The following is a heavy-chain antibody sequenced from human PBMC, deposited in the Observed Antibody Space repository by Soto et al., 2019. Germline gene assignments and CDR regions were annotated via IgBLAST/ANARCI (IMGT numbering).Heavy chain of an antibody. J-gene: IGHJ4*02. CDR3: TTQLLWFGELLRADY. CDR2: IKSKTDGGTT. D-gene: IGHD3-10*01. CDR1: GFTFSNAW. Sequence: EVQLVESGGGLVKPGGSLRLSCAASGFTFSNAWMSWVRQAPGKGLEWVGRIKSKTDGGTTDYAAPVKGRFTISRDDSKNTLYLQMNSLKTEDTAVYYCTTQLLWFGELLRADYWGQGTLVTVSS. V-gene: IGHV3-15*01.